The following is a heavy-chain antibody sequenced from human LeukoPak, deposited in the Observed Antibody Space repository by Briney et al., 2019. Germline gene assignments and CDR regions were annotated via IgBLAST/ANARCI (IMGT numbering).Heavy chain of an antibody. D-gene: IGHD2-2*01. CDR3: AKGQVPAAMSPVWYMDV. CDR2: IRYDGSNK. Sequence: GRSLRLSCAASGFTFSSYGMHWVRQAPGKGLEWVAVIRYDGSNKYYADSVEGRFTISRDNSKNTLYLQMNSLRAEDTAVYYCAKGQVPAAMSPVWYMDVWGKGTTVTVSS. V-gene: IGHV3-33*06. J-gene: IGHJ6*03. CDR1: GFTFSSYG.